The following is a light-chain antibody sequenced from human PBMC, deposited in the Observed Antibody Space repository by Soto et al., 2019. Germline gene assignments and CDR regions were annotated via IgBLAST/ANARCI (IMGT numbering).Light chain of an antibody. CDR1: SSDIGDYNY. Sequence: QSALTQPASVSGSPGQSITISCTGTSSDIGDYNYVSWYQQYPVKAPKLMIYEVSNRPSGVSDRFSGSKSGSTASLTISGLQAEDEADYYCSSYTSSITPYVFGTGTKVTVL. CDR3: SSYTSSITPYV. CDR2: EVS. V-gene: IGLV2-14*01. J-gene: IGLJ1*01.